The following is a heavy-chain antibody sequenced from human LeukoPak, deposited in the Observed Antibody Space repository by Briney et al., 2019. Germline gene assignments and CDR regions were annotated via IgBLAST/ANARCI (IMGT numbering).Heavy chain of an antibody. CDR2: ISSSGSTI. V-gene: IGHV3-48*04. CDR1: GFTFSSYS. CDR3: ARRSNWFDP. J-gene: IGHJ5*02. Sequence: GGSLRLSCAASGFTFSSYSMNWVRQAPVKGLEWVSYISSSGSTIYYADSVKGRFTISRDNAKNSLYLQMNSLRAEDTAVYYCARRSNWFDPWGQGTLVTVSS.